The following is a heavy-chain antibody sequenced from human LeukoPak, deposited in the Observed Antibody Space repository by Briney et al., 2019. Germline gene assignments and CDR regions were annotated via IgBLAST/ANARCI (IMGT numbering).Heavy chain of an antibody. D-gene: IGHD1-7*01. CDR1: GGSISSCY. CDR2: IYYSGST. Sequence: PSETLSLTCTVSGGSISSCYWSWIRQPPGKGLEWIGYIYYSGSTNYNPSLKSRVTISVDTSKNQFSLKLTSVTAADTALYYCARLNGNFQNFYDYWGQGTLVTVSS. V-gene: IGHV4-59*12. CDR3: ARLNGNFQNFYDY. J-gene: IGHJ4*02.